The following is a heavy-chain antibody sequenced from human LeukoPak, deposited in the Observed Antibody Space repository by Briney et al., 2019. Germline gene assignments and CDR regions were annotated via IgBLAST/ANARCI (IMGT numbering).Heavy chain of an antibody. CDR1: GYTFAGYY. Sequence: GASVKVSCKASGYTFAGYYMHWVRQAPGQGLEWMGWINPNSGGTNYAQKFQGRVTMTRDTSISTAYMELSRLRSDDTAVYYCASGYSSSSSWFDPWGQGTLVTVSS. J-gene: IGHJ5*02. D-gene: IGHD6-6*01. CDR2: INPNSGGT. V-gene: IGHV1-2*02. CDR3: ASGYSSSSSWFDP.